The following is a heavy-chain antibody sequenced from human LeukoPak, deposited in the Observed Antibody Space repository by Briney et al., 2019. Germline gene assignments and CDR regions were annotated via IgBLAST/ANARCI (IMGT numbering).Heavy chain of an antibody. CDR3: ATPDYYGSGSSAPNY. V-gene: IGHV4-34*01. CDR2: INHSGST. CDR1: GGSFSGYY. Sequence: SETLSLTCAVYGGSFSGYYWSWIRQPPGKGLEWIGEINHSGSTNYNPSLKSRVTISVDTSKNQFSLKLSSVTAADTAVYYCATPDYYGSGSSAPNYWGQGTLVTVSS. J-gene: IGHJ4*02. D-gene: IGHD3-10*01.